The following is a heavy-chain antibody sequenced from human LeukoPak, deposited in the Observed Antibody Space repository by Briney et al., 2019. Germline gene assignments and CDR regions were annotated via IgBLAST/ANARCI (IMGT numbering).Heavy chain of an antibody. V-gene: IGHV3-30*04. CDR3: ARDRRFLWFGELFGAFDI. CDR2: ISYNGGRK. J-gene: IGHJ3*02. CDR1: GFSFSGYA. D-gene: IGHD3-10*01. Sequence: PGGSLRLSCVASGFSFSGYAIHWVRQAPGKGLEWVALISYNGGRKDYADSVKGRFTIDRDNSKNTVYLHMNSLRPDDTAIYFCARDRRFLWFGELFGAFDIWGQGTMVTVSS.